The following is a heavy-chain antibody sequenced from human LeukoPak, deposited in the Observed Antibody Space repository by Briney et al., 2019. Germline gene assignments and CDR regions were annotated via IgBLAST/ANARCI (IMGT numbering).Heavy chain of an antibody. Sequence: SETLSLTCTVSGGSISSHYWSWIRQPPGKGLEWIGCIHYSGSTNYNPSLKSRVTISVDTSKKQFSLKLSSVTAADTAVYYCARGVACWGQGTLVTVSS. CDR2: IHYSGST. V-gene: IGHV4-59*11. CDR1: GGSISSHY. CDR3: ARGVAC. J-gene: IGHJ4*02.